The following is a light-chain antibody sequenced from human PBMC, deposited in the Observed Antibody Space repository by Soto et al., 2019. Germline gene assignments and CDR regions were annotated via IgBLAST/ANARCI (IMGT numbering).Light chain of an antibody. J-gene: IGKJ1*01. Sequence: EVVLTQSPGTLSLFPGERVTLSCRASQSVRSYLAWYQQKPGQAPRLLIYGASSRATGIPDRFSGSGSGTDFALTISRLEPEDFAVYYCQQYGNSWTFGQGTKVDIK. CDR1: QSVRSY. CDR3: QQYGNSWT. CDR2: GAS. V-gene: IGKV3-20*01.